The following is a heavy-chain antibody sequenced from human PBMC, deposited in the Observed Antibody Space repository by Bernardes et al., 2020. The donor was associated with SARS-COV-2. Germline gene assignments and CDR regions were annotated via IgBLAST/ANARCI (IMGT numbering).Heavy chain of an antibody. J-gene: IGHJ4*02. CDR1: GFTFSSHA. CDR3: AKDWLLFGIGAVDY. V-gene: IGHV3-30*18. CDR2: ITYDGNYT. Sequence: GWSLRLSCAASGFTFSSHAMHWVRQAPGKGLEWVAVITYDGNYTFYGDSVKGRFAISRDNSTNTLYLQMNSLRGEDTAVYYCAKDWLLFGIGAVDYWGLGTLVTVSS. D-gene: IGHD3-9*01.